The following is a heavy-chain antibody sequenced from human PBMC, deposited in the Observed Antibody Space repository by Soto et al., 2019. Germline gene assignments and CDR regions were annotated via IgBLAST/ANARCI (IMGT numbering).Heavy chain of an antibody. CDR3: ARDGRVYDILTGYRYYYYGMDV. V-gene: IGHV4-59*01. Sequence: PSETLSLTCTVSGCSISSYYWSWILQPPGKGLEWIGYIYYSGSTNYNPSLKSRVTISVDTSKNQFSLKLSSVTAADTAVYYCARDGRVYDILTGYRYYYYGMDVWGQGTTVTVSS. D-gene: IGHD3-9*01. CDR2: IYYSGST. J-gene: IGHJ6*02. CDR1: GCSISSYY.